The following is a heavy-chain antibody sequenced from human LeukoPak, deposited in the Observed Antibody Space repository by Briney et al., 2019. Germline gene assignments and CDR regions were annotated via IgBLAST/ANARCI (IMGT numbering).Heavy chain of an antibody. CDR2: ISGSGGNT. CDR1: GFTFSSYA. D-gene: IGHD3-22*01. V-gene: IGHV3-23*01. CDR3: AKDSVIRYYYYSSAPDY. Sequence: GGSLRLSCAASGFTFSSYAMSWVRQAPGKGLEWVSAISGSGGNTYYADSVKGRFTISRDNSKNTLYLQMNSLRAEDTAVYYCAKDSVIRYYYYSSAPDYWGQGTLVTVSS. J-gene: IGHJ4*02.